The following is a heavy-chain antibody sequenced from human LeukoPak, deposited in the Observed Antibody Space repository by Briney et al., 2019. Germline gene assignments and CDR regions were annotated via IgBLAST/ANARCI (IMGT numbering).Heavy chain of an antibody. CDR3: AREGCSGGSCYQFSDY. CDR2: ISAYNGNT. CDR1: GYTFTSYG. V-gene: IGHV1-18*01. J-gene: IGHJ4*02. Sequence: ASVKVSCKASGYTFTSYGISWVRQAPGQGLEWMGWISAYNGNTNYAQKLRGRVTMTTDTSTSTAYMELRSLRSDDTAVYYCAREGCSGGSCYQFSDYWGQGTLVTVSS. D-gene: IGHD2-15*01.